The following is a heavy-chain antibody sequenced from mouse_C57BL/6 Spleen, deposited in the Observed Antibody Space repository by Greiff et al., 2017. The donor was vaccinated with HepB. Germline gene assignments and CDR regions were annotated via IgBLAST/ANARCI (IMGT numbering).Heavy chain of an antibody. CDR3: ASRNYYSNYDYFDY. J-gene: IGHJ2*01. V-gene: IGHV1-82*01. CDR1: GYAFSSSW. D-gene: IGHD2-5*01. CDR2: IYPGDGDT. Sequence: VHLVESGPELVKPGASVKISCKASGYAFSSSWMNWVKQRPGKGLEWIGRIYPGDGDTNYNGKFKGKATLTADKSSSTAYMQLSSLTSEDSAVYFCASRNYYSNYDYFDYWGQGTTLTVSS.